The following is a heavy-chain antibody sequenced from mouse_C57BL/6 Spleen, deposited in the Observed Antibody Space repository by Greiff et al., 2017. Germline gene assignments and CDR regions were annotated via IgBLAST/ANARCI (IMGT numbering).Heavy chain of an antibody. CDR1: GFTFSSYA. CDR3: ARDEGYGNYVLFAY. Sequence: EVKVVESGGGLVKPGGSLKLSCAASGFTFSSYAMSWVRQTPEKRLEWVATISDGGSYTYYPDNVKGRFTISRDNAKNNLYLQMSHLKSEDTAMYYCARDEGYGNYVLFAYWGQGTLVTVSA. J-gene: IGHJ3*01. D-gene: IGHD2-10*02. V-gene: IGHV5-4*01. CDR2: ISDGGSYT.